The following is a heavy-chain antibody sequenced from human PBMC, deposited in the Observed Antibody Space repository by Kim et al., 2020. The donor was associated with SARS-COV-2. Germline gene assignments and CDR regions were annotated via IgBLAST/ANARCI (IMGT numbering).Heavy chain of an antibody. J-gene: IGHJ3*02. CDR1: GFTFSGFA. D-gene: IGHD3-10*01. CDR3: VKDTHTGELGFMGGFDK. Sequence: GGSLRLSCAASGFTFSGFAMSWVRQAPGKGLEWVSTTDGPGGRTYYADSARGRFRISRDNSRSTLHLHMESLRAEDTAVYYCVKDTHTGELGFMGGFDKWGQGTMVTVSS. V-gene: IGHV3-23*01. CDR2: TDGPGGRT.